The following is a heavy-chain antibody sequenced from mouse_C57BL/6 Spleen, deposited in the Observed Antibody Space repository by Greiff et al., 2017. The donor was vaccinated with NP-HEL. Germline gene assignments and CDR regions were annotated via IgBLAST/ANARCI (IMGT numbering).Heavy chain of an antibody. D-gene: IGHD2-4*01. CDR1: GYTFTTYP. Sequence: VQLQQSGAELVKPGALVKMSCKASGYTFTTYPIEWMKQNHGKSLEWIGNFHPYNDDTKYNEKFKGKATLTVEKSSSTVYLELSRLTSDDSAVYYCARRGDDYAWYFDVWGTGTTVTVSS. J-gene: IGHJ1*03. V-gene: IGHV1-47*01. CDR2: FHPYNDDT. CDR3: ARRGDDYAWYFDV.